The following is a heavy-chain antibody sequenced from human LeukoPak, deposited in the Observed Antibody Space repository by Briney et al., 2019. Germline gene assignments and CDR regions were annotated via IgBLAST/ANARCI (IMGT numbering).Heavy chain of an antibody. Sequence: ASVKVSCKASGYTFTGYYMHWVRQAPGQGLEWMGWINPNSGGTNYAQKFQGRVTMTRDTSISTAYMELSRLRSDDTAVYYCARWGYCSSTSCYTGYALDIWSQGTMVTVSS. CDR3: ARWGYCSSTSCYTGYALDI. V-gene: IGHV1-2*02. J-gene: IGHJ3*02. CDR2: INPNSGGT. CDR1: GYTFTGYY. D-gene: IGHD2-2*02.